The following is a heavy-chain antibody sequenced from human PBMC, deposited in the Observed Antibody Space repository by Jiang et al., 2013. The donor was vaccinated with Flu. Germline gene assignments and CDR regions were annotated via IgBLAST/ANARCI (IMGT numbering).Heavy chain of an antibody. D-gene: IGHD5-18*01. CDR1: GGTFSSYA. CDR3: ARVNGGYSSGGPFDY. Sequence: EVKKPGSSVRVSCEASGGTFSSYAITWVRQAPGQGLEWMGGIIPIFATTDYAQNFQGRITITVDESTSTAYMELSRLRSEDTAVYYCARVNGGYSSGGPFDYWGQGTLVTVSS. J-gene: IGHJ4*02. V-gene: IGHV1-69*01. CDR2: IIPIFATT.